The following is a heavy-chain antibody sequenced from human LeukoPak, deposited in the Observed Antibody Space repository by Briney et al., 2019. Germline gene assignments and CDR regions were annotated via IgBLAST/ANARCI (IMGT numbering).Heavy chain of an antibody. CDR3: ARNFRYCSSTSCYMDY. J-gene: IGHJ4*02. CDR1: GFTFSSYW. D-gene: IGHD2-2*01. V-gene: IGHV3-7*02. CDR2: IKQDGSEK. Sequence: GGSLRLSCAASGFTFSSYWMSWVRQAPGKGLEWVANIKQDGSEKYYVDSVKGRFTISRDNAKNSLYLQMNSLRAEDTAVYYCARNFRYCSSTSCYMDYWGQGTLVTVSS.